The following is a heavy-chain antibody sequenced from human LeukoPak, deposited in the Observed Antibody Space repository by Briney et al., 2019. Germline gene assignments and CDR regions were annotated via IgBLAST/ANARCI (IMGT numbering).Heavy chain of an antibody. CDR1: GFIFSTYQ. D-gene: IGHD3-9*01. CDR3: ARGITTGHYRGYFDN. Sequence: PGGSLRLSCAASGFIFSTYQMHWVRQAPGKGLEWVAVISDDGSREYYADPVKGRFTISRDDPRNTLYLQLNSLRPEDTAVYYCARGITTGHYRGYFDNWGQGALVTVSS. V-gene: IGHV3-30*04. J-gene: IGHJ4*02. CDR2: ISDDGSRE.